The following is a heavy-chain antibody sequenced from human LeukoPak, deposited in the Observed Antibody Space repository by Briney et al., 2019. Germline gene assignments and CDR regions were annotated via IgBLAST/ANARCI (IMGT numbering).Heavy chain of an antibody. V-gene: IGHV3-23*01. CDR2: ISGSGGST. CDR1: GFTFSDYY. CDR3: AKGYDDAFDI. Sequence: GGSLRLSCAASGFTFSDYYMSWIRQAPGKGLEWVSAISGSGGSTNYADSGKGRFTISRDNSKNTLYLQMNSLRAEDTAVYYCAKGYDDAFDIWGQGIMVTVSS. D-gene: IGHD1-1*01. J-gene: IGHJ3*02.